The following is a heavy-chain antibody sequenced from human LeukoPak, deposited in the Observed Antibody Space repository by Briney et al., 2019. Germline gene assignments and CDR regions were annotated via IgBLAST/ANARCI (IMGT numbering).Heavy chain of an antibody. Sequence: GGSLRLSCVASGFTFSNYEMNWVRQAPGKGLEWVSYISGSGSTIYYADSVKGRFTISRDNAKNSLYLQMNSLRAEDTAVYYCSRDNYYYYCYYVDVWGKGTTVTISS. CDR1: GFTFSNYE. CDR3: SRDNYYYYCYYVDV. CDR2: ISGSGSTI. V-gene: IGHV3-48*03. J-gene: IGHJ6*03.